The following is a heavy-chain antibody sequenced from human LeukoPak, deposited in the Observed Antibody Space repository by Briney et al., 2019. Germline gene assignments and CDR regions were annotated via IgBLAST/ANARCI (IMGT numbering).Heavy chain of an antibody. V-gene: IGHV4-59*01. CDR2: IYYSGST. D-gene: IGHD3-16*01. CDR1: GGSIRSYY. J-gene: IGHJ6*03. Sequence: PSETLSLTCTVSGGSIRSYYWSWIRQPPGKELEWIGYIYYSGSTNYNPSLKSRVTISVDTSKNQFSLKLSPVTAADTAVYYCARETSQKGAHYMDVWGKGATVTISS. CDR3: ARETSQKGAHYMDV.